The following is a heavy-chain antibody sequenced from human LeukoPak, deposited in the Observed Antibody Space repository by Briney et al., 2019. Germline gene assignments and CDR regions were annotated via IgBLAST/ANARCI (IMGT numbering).Heavy chain of an antibody. Sequence: GSLRLSCAASGFAFSSYSMHWVRQAPGKGLEWVSSMTSVAYIYYAASVKGRFTISRDNAKNSLYPQMNNLRVEDTAVYYCASADYYGSGSHYTFRGLDYWGQGTLVTVSS. V-gene: IGHV3-21*01. J-gene: IGHJ4*02. CDR1: GFAFSSYS. CDR3: ASADYYGSGSHYTFRGLDY. D-gene: IGHD3-10*01. CDR2: MTSVAYI.